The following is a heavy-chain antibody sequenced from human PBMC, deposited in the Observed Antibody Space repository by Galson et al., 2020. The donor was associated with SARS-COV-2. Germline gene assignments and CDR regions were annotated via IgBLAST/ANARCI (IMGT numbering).Heavy chain of an antibody. Sequence: GESLKISCAASGFTFSSYAMHWVRQAPGKGLEWVAVISYDGSNKYYADSVKGRFTISRDNSKNTLYLQMNSLRAEDTAVYYCARVWDFWSGYYIFDYWGQGTLVTVSS. CDR1: GFTFSSYA. J-gene: IGHJ4*02. CDR2: ISYDGSNK. V-gene: IGHV3-30-3*01. D-gene: IGHD3-3*01. CDR3: ARVWDFWSGYYIFDY.